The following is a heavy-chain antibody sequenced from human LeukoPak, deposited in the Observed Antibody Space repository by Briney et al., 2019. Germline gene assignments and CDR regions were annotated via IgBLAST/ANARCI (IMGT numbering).Heavy chain of an antibody. CDR3: AKNPIVTTSFFDH. CDR2: ISYDGNNQ. D-gene: IGHD5-12*01. Sequence: PGGSLRLSCVDSGFTFSNYAMQWVRQAPGKGLEWVAFISYDGNNQYYADSVKGRFTISRDNSKNTLYLQMNSLRAEDTAVYYCAKNPIVTTSFFDHWGQGTLVTVSS. V-gene: IGHV3-30*18. CDR1: GFTFSNYA. J-gene: IGHJ4*02.